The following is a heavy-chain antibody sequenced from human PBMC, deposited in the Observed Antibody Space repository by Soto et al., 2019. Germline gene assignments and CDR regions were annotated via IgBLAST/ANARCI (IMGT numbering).Heavy chain of an antibody. CDR3: AKDRTYYYDSSGYFGY. D-gene: IGHD3-22*01. Sequence: PGGSLRPSCAASGFTFSSYAMSWVRQAPGKGLEWVSAISGSGGSTYYADSVKGRFTISRDNSKNTLYLQMNSLRAEDTAVYYCAKDRTYYYDSSGYFGYWGQGTLVTVSS. V-gene: IGHV3-23*01. CDR2: ISGSGGST. J-gene: IGHJ4*02. CDR1: GFTFSSYA.